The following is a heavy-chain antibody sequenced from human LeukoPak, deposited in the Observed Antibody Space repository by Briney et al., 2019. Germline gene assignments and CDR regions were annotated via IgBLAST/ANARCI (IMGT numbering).Heavy chain of an antibody. Sequence: ASVKVSCKASGYTFTSYYMHWVRQAPGQGLEWIGIINPSGGSTSYAQKFQGRVTMTTDTSTSTAYMELRSLRSDDTAVYYCVVYYDFWSGYNRDAFDIWGQGTMVTVSS. CDR2: INPSGGST. V-gene: IGHV1-46*01. CDR1: GYTFTSYY. J-gene: IGHJ3*02. D-gene: IGHD3-3*01. CDR3: VVYYDFWSGYNRDAFDI.